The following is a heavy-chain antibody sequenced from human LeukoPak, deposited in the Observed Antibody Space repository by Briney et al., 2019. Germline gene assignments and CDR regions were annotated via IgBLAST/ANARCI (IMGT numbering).Heavy chain of an antibody. J-gene: IGHJ4*02. Sequence: PSETPSLTCTVSGGSISSGSYYWSWIRQPAGKGLEWIGRIYTSGSTNYNPSLKSRVTISVDTSKNQFSLKLSSVTAADTAVYYCARGAGYSSSWYGGDYWGQGTLVTVSS. D-gene: IGHD6-13*01. CDR3: ARGAGYSSSWYGGDY. CDR1: GGSISSGSYY. CDR2: IYTSGST. V-gene: IGHV4-61*02.